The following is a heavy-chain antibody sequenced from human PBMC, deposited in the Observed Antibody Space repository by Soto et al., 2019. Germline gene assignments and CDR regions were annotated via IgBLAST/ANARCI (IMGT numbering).Heavy chain of an antibody. CDR2: IYYNGNI. Sequence: QVQLQESGPGLVKPLETLSLTCTVPGGSITSYYWSWVRQPPGKGLEWIGYIYYNGNINYNPSLKRRLTLSVDTSKNQFSLRLSSVTASDTAVYYCATGRVYFGAEYWGQGTRVTVSS. CDR3: ATGRVYFGAEY. J-gene: IGHJ4*02. D-gene: IGHD2-21*01. CDR1: GGSITSYY. V-gene: IGHV4-59*01.